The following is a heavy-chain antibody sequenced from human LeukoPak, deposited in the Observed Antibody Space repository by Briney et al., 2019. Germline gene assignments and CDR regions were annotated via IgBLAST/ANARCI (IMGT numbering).Heavy chain of an antibody. CDR3: AKDRGYGTIYFYYGMDV. J-gene: IGHJ6*02. Sequence: GGSLRLSCAASGFTVSSNEMSWVRQAPGKGLEWVSSISGGSTYYADSRKGRFTISRDTSKSTLYLQMNSLRVEDTALYYCAKDRGYGTIYFYYGMDVWGQGTTVTVSS. CDR1: GFTVSSNE. V-gene: IGHV3-38-3*01. CDR2: ISGGST. D-gene: IGHD5-12*01.